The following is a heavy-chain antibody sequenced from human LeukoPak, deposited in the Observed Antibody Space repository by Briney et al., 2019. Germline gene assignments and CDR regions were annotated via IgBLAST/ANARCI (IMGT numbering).Heavy chain of an antibody. CDR2: IYSTGST. J-gene: IGHJ4*02. CDR1: GGSISSYY. Sequence: PSETLSLTCTVSGGSISSYYWSWIRQPAGRGLEWIGRIYSTGSTNYNPSLKSRVTMSVDTSKNQFSLRLRSVTAADTAVYYCARQIASAGTAGFDFWGQGALVTVSS. CDR3: ARQIASAGTAGFDF. V-gene: IGHV4-4*07. D-gene: IGHD6-13*01.